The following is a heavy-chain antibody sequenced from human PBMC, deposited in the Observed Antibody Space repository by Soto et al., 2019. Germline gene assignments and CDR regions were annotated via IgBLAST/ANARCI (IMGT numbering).Heavy chain of an antibody. J-gene: IGHJ4*02. V-gene: IGHV3-23*01. D-gene: IGHD3-22*01. CDR3: AKNYYDSSGYYYGPLGY. CDR1: GFTFSSYA. Sequence: HPGGSLRLSCAASGFTFSSYAMSWVRQAPGKGLEWVSAISGSGGSTYYADSVKGRFTISRDNSKSTLYLQMNSLRAEDTAVYYCAKNYYDSSGYYYGPLGYWGQGTLVTVSS. CDR2: ISGSGGST.